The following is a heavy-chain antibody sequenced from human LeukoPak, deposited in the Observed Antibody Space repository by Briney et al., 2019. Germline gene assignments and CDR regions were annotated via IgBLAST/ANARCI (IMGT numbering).Heavy chain of an antibody. V-gene: IGHV3-49*04. J-gene: IGHJ5*02. CDR2: IRSKAYDATT. Sequence: GRSLRLSCTASGSTFANYATSWVRQAPGKWREWVGFIRSKAYDATTAYAASVKGRFTLSRDDSKSIDYLQMNSLKTEDTAVYYCTSGIVVVVAARRVWFDPWGQGTLVTVSS. CDR1: GSTFANYA. D-gene: IGHD2-15*01. CDR3: TSGIVVVVAARRVWFDP.